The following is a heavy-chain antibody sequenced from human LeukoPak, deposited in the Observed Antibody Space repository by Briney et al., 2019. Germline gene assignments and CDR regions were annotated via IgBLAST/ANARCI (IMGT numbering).Heavy chain of an antibody. D-gene: IGHD1-26*01. V-gene: IGHV4-4*09. CDR1: GSSISSYY. CDR2: IYTSGST. J-gene: IGHJ3*02. CDR3: ARHARVGAWRGAFDI. Sequence: SETLSLTCTVSGSSISSYYWSWIRQPPGKGLEWIGYIYTSGSTNYNPSLKSRVTISVDTSKNQFSLKLSSVTAADTAVYYCARHARVGAWRGAFDIWGQGTMVTVSS.